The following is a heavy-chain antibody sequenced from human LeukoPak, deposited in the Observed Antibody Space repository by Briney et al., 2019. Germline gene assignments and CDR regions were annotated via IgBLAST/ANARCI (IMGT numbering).Heavy chain of an antibody. CDR2: ISSSSSYI. D-gene: IGHD6-19*01. CDR1: GFTFSSYS. J-gene: IGHJ4*02. Sequence: TGGSLTLSCAASGFTFSSYSMNWVRQAPRKGLEWVSSISSSSSYIYYADSVKGRFTISRDNAKNSLYLQMNSLRAEDTAVYYCARDRWHSSGWYTGEFDYWGQGTMVTVSS. CDR3: ARDRWHSSGWYTGEFDY. V-gene: IGHV3-21*01.